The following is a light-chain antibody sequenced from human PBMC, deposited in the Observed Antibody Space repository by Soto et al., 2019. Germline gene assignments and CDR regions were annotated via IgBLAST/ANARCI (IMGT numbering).Light chain of an antibody. CDR1: SSDVGGYNY. V-gene: IGLV2-14*01. Sequence: QSALTQPASVSGSPGQSITISCTGTSSDVGGYNYVSWYQQHPGKAPKLMIYEVSNRPSGVSNRFSGSKSGNTASLTISGLQDEDEADYYCSSYTSSTPDVFGTGTKVTVL. J-gene: IGLJ1*01. CDR2: EVS. CDR3: SSYTSSTPDV.